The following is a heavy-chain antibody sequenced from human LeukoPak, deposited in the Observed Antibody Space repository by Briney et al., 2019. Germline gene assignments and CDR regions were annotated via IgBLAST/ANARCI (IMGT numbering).Heavy chain of an antibody. CDR1: GGTLNTYA. CDR2: GTA. CDR3: ARGLTHKLLRTDYYYYVDV. J-gene: IGHJ6*03. D-gene: IGHD5-12*01. Sequence: GASVKVSCKASGGTLNTYAVSWVRQAPGQGLDGTANYAQKFQGRVTITADKSTSTAYMELSSLRSDDTAVYHCARGLTHKLLRTDYYYYVDVWGKGTTVTVSS. V-gene: IGHV1-69*06.